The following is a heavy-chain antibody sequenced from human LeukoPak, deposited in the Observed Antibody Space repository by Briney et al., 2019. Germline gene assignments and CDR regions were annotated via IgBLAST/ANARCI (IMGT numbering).Heavy chain of an antibody. CDR2: TYYRSKWYY. D-gene: IGHD3-22*01. Sequence: SQTLSLTFAISGDSVSSNSAAWNWLRQSPSRGLEWLGRTYYRSKWYYDYAVSVKSRVTINPDTSKNQFSLQLNSVTPEDTAVYYCARFYYDTSGHGAFDIWGQGTMVTVSS. V-gene: IGHV6-1*01. J-gene: IGHJ3*02. CDR3: ARFYYDTSGHGAFDI. CDR1: GDSVSSNSAA.